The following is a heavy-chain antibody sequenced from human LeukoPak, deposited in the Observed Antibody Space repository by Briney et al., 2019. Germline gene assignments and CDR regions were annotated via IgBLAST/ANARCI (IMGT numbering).Heavy chain of an antibody. CDR3: ARAPESRVGPFDL. D-gene: IGHD1-26*01. Sequence: GGSLRLSCAASGFTFSNYYMSWVRQAPGKGLEWVANINQDGSEKNYVDSVKGRFTISRDNAKNSLYLQMNSLRAEDTAVYYCARAPESRVGPFDLWGRGTLVTVSS. CDR1: GFTFSNYY. V-gene: IGHV3-7*01. CDR2: INQDGSEK. J-gene: IGHJ2*01.